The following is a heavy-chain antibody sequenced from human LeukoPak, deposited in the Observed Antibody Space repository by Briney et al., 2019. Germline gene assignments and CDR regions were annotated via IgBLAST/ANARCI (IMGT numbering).Heavy chain of an antibody. CDR1: SGFA. Sequence: PGGSRRLSCAAFSGFAMSWVRQTPEKGLEWVSAISGPGDDTYYADSVKGRFTISRDNSQNTLYLQMSDLRTEDSALYYCTRGHRSSSSFFDFWSQGILVTVSS. CDR2: ISGPGDDT. J-gene: IGHJ4*02. CDR3: TRGHRSSSSFFDF. V-gene: IGHV3-23*01. D-gene: IGHD6-19*01.